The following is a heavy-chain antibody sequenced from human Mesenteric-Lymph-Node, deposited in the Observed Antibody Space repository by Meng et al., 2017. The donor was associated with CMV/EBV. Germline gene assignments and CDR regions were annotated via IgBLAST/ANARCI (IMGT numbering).Heavy chain of an antibody. CDR3: ARLDSGYANYNMDV. CDR2: ISSASYTI. D-gene: IGHD5-12*01. CDR1: GFTFSSYE. Sequence: GESLKISCAASGFTFSSYEMNWVRQAPGKGLEWVSYISSASYTIYYADSVKGRFTISRDNAKNSLYLQMNSLRAEDTAVYYCARLDSGYANYNMDVWGQGTTVTVSS. J-gene: IGHJ6*02. V-gene: IGHV3-48*03.